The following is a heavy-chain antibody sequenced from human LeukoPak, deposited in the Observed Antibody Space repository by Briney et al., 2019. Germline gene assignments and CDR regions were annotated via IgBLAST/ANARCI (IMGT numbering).Heavy chain of an antibody. CDR1: GYTFTSYG. Sequence: ASVKVSCKASGYTFTSYGISWVRQAPGQGLEWMGWISAYNGNTNYAQKLQGRVTMTTDTSTSTAYMELRSLRSDDTAVYYCARDSGGNNYYYYGMDVWGQGTTVTVSS. V-gene: IGHV1-18*01. CDR2: ISAYNGNT. D-gene: IGHD4-23*01. CDR3: ARDSGGNNYYYYGMDV. J-gene: IGHJ6*02.